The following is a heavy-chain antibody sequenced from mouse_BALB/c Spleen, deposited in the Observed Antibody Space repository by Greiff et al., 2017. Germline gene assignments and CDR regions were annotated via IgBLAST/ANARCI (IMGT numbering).Heavy chain of an antibody. Sequence: VQLKQSGAELVKPGASVKLSCTASGFNIKDTYMHWVKQRPEQGLEWIGRIDPANGNTKYDPKFQGKATITADTSSNTAYLQLSSLTSEDTAVYYCARSGNWDEGYFDYWGQGTTLTVSS. V-gene: IGHV14-3*02. D-gene: IGHD4-1*01. J-gene: IGHJ2*01. CDR2: IDPANGNT. CDR1: GFNIKDTY. CDR3: ARSGNWDEGYFDY.